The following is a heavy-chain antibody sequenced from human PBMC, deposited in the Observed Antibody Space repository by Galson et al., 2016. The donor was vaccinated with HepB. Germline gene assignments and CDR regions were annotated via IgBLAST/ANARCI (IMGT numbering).Heavy chain of an antibody. V-gene: IGHV3-33*01. D-gene: IGHD6-13*01. CDR3: AREGVSNWPDFDF. CDR1: GFHFSGYG. J-gene: IGHJ4*02. CDR2: IWFDGTYK. Sequence: SLRLSCAASGFHFSGYGMHWVRQAPGKGLEWVALIWFDGTYKYYADSVRGRFTISRDDSMNTVFLQMDSLRAEDTAVYYCAREGVSNWPDFDFWGQGTLVIVSS.